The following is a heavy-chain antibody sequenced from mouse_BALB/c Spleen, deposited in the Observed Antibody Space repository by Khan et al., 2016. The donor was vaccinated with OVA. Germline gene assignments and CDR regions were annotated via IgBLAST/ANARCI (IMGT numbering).Heavy chain of an antibody. Sequence: EVQLVESGGDLVKPGGSLKLSCAASGFTFSTYGMSWVRQIPDKRLEWVSAISTGGSYTYYPDSVKGRFTISRDNAKNTLYLQMSSLKSEDTAMYYCTRLAYYYKSEGFAYWGQGTLVTVSA. CDR1: GFTFSTYG. V-gene: IGHV5-6*01. J-gene: IGHJ3*01. D-gene: IGHD1-1*01. CDR2: ISTGGSYT. CDR3: TRLAYYYKSEGFAY.